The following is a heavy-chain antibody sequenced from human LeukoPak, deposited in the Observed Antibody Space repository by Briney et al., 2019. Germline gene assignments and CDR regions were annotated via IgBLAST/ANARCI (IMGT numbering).Heavy chain of an antibody. CDR2: IYYSGST. D-gene: IGHD6-6*01. V-gene: IGHV4-39*07. CDR1: GGSISSSSYY. J-gene: IGHJ4*02. Sequence: SETLSLTCTVSGGSISSSSYYWGWIRQPPGKGLEWIGSIYYSGSTYYNPSLKSRVTISVDTSKNQFSLKLSSVTAADTAVYYCARDAQLVLIDYWGQGTLVTVSS. CDR3: ARDAQLVLIDY.